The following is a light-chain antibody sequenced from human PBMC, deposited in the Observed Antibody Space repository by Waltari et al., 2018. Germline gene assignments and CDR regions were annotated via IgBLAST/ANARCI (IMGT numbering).Light chain of an antibody. V-gene: IGLV3-9*01. CDR2: RST. Sequence: SYELTQPLSVSVALGQTAKNPCGGINIASKTVHWYQQGPGQARVLGIFRSTDQPSGIPEQFSGSNSGNAATLTISRAQAGDEADYYCQVWDNFTLIFGGGTKLTVL. CDR3: QVWDNFTLI. CDR1: NIASKT. J-gene: IGLJ2*01.